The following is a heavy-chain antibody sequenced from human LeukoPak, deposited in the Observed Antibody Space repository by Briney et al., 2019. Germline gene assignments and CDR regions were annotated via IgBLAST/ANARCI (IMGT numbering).Heavy chain of an antibody. CDR2: INHSGST. Sequence: SETLSLTCTVSGGSISSGSYYWSWIRQPAGKGLEWIGEINHSGSTNYNPSLKSRVTISVDTSKNQFSLKLSSVTAADTAVYYCARGGVPAANYYYYYMDVWGKGTTVTVSS. J-gene: IGHJ6*03. V-gene: IGHV4-61*09. CDR3: ARGGVPAANYYYYYMDV. D-gene: IGHD2-2*01. CDR1: GGSISSGSYY.